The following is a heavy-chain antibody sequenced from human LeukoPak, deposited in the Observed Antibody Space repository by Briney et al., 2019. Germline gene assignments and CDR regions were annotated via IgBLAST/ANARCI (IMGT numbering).Heavy chain of an antibody. Sequence: SETLSLTCTVSGGSISSSSYYWGWIRQTPGKGLEWIGSIYYSGSTFYSPSLKSRVTISVDTSKNQFSLKLRSVTAADTAVYFCARVYYGRTYDYWYFDLWGRGTLVTVSS. CDR3: ARVYYGRTYDYWYFDL. CDR1: GGSISSSSYY. CDR2: IYYSGST. D-gene: IGHD3-10*01. V-gene: IGHV4-39*01. J-gene: IGHJ2*01.